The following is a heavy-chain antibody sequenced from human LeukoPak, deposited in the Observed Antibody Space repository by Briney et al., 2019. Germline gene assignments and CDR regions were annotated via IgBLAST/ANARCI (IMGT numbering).Heavy chain of an antibody. D-gene: IGHD5-12*01. V-gene: IGHV4-59*01. CDR2: IYYSGST. Sequence: SETLSLTCTVSGDSISSYYWSWIRQPPGKGLEWIGYIYYSGSTSYNPSLKSRVTISVDTSSNQFSLILTSVTAADTAVYYCARGTKTGYTGYDWNYWGQGSLVTVSS. CDR1: GDSISSYY. J-gene: IGHJ4*02. CDR3: ARGTKTGYTGYDWNY.